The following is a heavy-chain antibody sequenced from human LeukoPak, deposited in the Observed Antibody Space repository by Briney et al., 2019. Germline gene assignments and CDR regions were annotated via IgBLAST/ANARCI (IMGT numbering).Heavy chain of an antibody. CDR2: ISGYNAKT. Sequence: ASVKVSCKASGYTFTSYGISWVRQAPGQGLEWMGWISGYNAKTNHAQKFQGRVIMTTDTSTSTAYMELRSLDSDDTAVYYCARDKSVLLWFGTLDYWGQGTLVIVSS. CDR1: GYTFTSYG. V-gene: IGHV1-18*01. D-gene: IGHD3-10*01. J-gene: IGHJ4*02. CDR3: ARDKSVLLWFGTLDY.